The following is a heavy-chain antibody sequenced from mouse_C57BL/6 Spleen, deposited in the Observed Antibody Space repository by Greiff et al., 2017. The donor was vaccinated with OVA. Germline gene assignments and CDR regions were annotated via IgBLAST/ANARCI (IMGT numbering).Heavy chain of an antibody. CDR3: ASTVVAFDD. Sequence: EVQLVESGGGLVKPGGSLKLSCAASGFTFSSYTMSWVRQTPEKRLEWVATISGGGGNTYYPDSVKGRFTISRDNAKNTLYLQMSSLRSEDTALYYCASTVVAFDDWGQGTTLTVSS. CDR2: ISGGGGNT. CDR1: GFTFSSYT. V-gene: IGHV5-9*01. J-gene: IGHJ2*01. D-gene: IGHD1-1*01.